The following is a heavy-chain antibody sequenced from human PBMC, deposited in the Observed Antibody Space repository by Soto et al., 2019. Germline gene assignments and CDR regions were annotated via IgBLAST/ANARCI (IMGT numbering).Heavy chain of an antibody. CDR2: ISSSSSTI. CDR3: ARDPATRYCSSTSCYAGGYYYYMDV. V-gene: IGHV3-48*01. J-gene: IGHJ6*03. Sequence: EVQLVESGGGLVQPGGSLRLSRAASGFTFSSYSMNWVRQAPGKGLEWVSYISSSSSTIYYADSVKGRFTISRDNAKNSLYLQMNSLRAEDTAVYYCARDPATRYCSSTSCYAGGYYYYMDVWGKGTTVTVSS. CDR1: GFTFSSYS. D-gene: IGHD2-2*01.